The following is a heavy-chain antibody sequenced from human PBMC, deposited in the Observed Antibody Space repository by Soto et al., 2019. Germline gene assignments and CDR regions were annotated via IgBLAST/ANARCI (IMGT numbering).Heavy chain of an antibody. CDR3: APLGVPAAVFYYYGMDV. D-gene: IGHD2-2*01. J-gene: IGHJ6*02. V-gene: IGHV3-23*01. Sequence: EVQLLESGGGLVQPGGSLRLSCAASGFTFSSYAMSWVRQAPGKGLEWVSAISGSGGSTYYADSVKGRFTISRDNSKNTLYLQMHSLRAEDTAVYYCAPLGVPAAVFYYYGMDVWGQGTTVTVSS. CDR2: ISGSGGST. CDR1: GFTFSSYA.